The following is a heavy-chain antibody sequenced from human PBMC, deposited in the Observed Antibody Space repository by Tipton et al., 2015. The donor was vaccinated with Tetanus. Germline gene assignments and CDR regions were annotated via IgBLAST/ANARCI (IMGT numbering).Heavy chain of an antibody. Sequence: QSGAEVKKPGASVKVSCKASGYSFTTYWVHWVRQAPGQGLEWMGMVNPSGGSGRYSQNFEGRVTMTRDTSTSTVYMELSSLRSEDTAVYYCARDGGSYYTDCWGQGTLVTVSS. CDR3: ARDGGSYYTDC. J-gene: IGHJ4*02. CDR1: GYSFTTYW. CDR2: VNPSGGSG. V-gene: IGHV1-46*01. D-gene: IGHD1-26*01.